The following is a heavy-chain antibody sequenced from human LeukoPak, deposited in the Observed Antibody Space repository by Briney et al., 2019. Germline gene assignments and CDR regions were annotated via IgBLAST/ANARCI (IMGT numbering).Heavy chain of an antibody. J-gene: IGHJ4*02. D-gene: IGHD1-26*01. Sequence: GGSLRLSCAASGFTFDDYAMHWVRQAPGRGLEWVSLISWDGGSTYYADSVKGRFTISRDNSKNSLYLQMNSLRAEDTALYYCAKGGKSGSYYLDYWGQGTLVTVSS. V-gene: IGHV3-43D*03. CDR1: GFTFDDYA. CDR3: AKGGKSGSYYLDY. CDR2: ISWDGGST.